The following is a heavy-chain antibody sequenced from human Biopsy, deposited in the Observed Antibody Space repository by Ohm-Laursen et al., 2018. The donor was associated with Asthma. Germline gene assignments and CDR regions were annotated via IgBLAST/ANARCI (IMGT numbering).Heavy chain of an antibody. V-gene: IGHV4-39*01. Sequence: PSETLSLTCTVSGGSITSSSYYWGWIRQPPGKGMEWIGSMYHSGSPYYHPSLKSRATISVDTSKNQLSLKMSSVTAADTAVYFCVRHQYSSPWSTLDYWGQGALVTVSS. CDR2: MYHSGSP. D-gene: IGHD3-22*01. CDR3: VRHQYSSPWSTLDY. CDR1: GGSITSSSYY. J-gene: IGHJ4*02.